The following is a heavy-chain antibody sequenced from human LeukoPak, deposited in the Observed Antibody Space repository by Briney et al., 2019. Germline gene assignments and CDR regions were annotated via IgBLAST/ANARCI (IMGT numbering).Heavy chain of an antibody. D-gene: IGHD4-23*01. J-gene: IGHJ4*02. CDR1: GFTFSSYS. CDR3: ARDRLVVTYDY. Sequence: GGSLRLSCAASGFTFSSYSMNWVRQAPGKGLEWVSSISSSSSYIYYADSVKGRFTISRDNAKNSLYLQMNSLRAEDTAVHYCARDRLVVTYDYWGQGTLVTVSS. V-gene: IGHV3-21*01. CDR2: ISSSSSYI.